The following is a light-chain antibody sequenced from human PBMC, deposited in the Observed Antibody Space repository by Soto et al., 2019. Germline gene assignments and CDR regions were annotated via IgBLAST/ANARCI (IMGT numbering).Light chain of an antibody. CDR2: EVS. CDR3: SSYPLYFTLV. Sequence: QSALTQPASVSGSPGQSITISCTGTSSDVGGYNLVSWFQQHPGKVPQLIIFEVSSRPSGISSRFSGSKSGNTASLTISGLQAEDVSDYDCSSYPLYFTLVCGTGTKVAVL. V-gene: IGLV2-14*01. CDR1: SSDVGGYNL. J-gene: IGLJ1*01.